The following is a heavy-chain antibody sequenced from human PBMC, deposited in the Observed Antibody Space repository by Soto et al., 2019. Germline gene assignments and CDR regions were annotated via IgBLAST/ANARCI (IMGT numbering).Heavy chain of an antibody. V-gene: IGHV3-21*06. CDR1: GFIFTRYS. Sequence: EVQLVESGGGLVKPGGSLRLSCAASGFIFTRYSMNWVRQAPGKGLEWVSSISSTTNYIYYGDSMKGRFTISRDNAKNSLYLEMNSLRAEDTAVYYCARESEDLTSNFDYWSQGTLVTVSS. J-gene: IGHJ4*02. CDR3: ARESEDLTSNFDY. CDR2: ISSTTNYI.